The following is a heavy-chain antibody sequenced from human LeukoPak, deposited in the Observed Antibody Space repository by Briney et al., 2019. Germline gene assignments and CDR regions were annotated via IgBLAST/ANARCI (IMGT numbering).Heavy chain of an antibody. CDR2: FIPMVGIA. D-gene: IGHD2-2*02. J-gene: IGHJ6*02. CDR1: GGSSSRNA. Sequence: GASVKVSCKASGGSSSRNAISWVRQAPGQGLEWMGRFIPMVGIATYAQKFQGRVTITEDRSTSTAYMELSSLRSEDTAVYYCARIQAVGVPVAIDAYYSYGMDVWGQGTAVSVSS. V-gene: IGHV1-69*04. CDR3: ARIQAVGVPVAIDAYYSYGMDV.